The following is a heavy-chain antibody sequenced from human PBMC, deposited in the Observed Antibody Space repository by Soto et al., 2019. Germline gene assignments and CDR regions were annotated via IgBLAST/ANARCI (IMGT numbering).Heavy chain of an antibody. CDR3: ARSSSSFRARWFDP. CDR1: GGSFSGYY. D-gene: IGHD6-6*01. V-gene: IGHV4-34*01. Sequence: SETLSLTCAVYGGSFSGYYWSWIRQPPGKGLEWIGEINHSGSTNYNPSLKSRVTISVDTSKNQFSLKLSSVTAADTAVYYCARSSSSFRARWFDPRGQATLVTVSS. CDR2: INHSGST. J-gene: IGHJ5*02.